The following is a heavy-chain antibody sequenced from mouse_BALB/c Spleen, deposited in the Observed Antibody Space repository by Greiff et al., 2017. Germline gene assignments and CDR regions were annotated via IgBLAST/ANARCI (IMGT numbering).Heavy chain of an antibody. Sequence: EVMLVESGGGLVQPGGSLKLSCAASGFDFSRYWMSWVRQAPGKGLEWIGEINPDSSTINYTPSLKDKFIISRDNAKNTLYLQMSKVRSEDTALYYCARRGGYYSIYYAMDYWGQGTSVTVSS. V-gene: IGHV4-1*02. CDR2: INPDSSTI. CDR3: ARRGGYYSIYYAMDY. CDR1: GFDFSRYW. D-gene: IGHD2-3*01. J-gene: IGHJ4*01.